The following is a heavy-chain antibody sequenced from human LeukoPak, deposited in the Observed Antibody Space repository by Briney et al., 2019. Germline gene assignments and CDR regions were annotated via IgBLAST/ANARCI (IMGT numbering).Heavy chain of an antibody. V-gene: IGHV1-18*01. J-gene: IGHJ4*02. CDR1: GYTFISYG. CDR3: ARFPTAAGDY. Sequence: ASVKVSCKASGYTFISYGISWVRQAPGQGLEWMGWSSTYNGNTKYGQKFQGRVTMTTDTSTSTAYMELRSLRSDDTAVYYCARFPTAAGDYWGQGTLVTVSS. D-gene: IGHD6-13*01. CDR2: SSTYNGNT.